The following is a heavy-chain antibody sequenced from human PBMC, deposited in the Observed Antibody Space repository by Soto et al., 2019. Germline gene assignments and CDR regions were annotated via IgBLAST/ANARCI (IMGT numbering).Heavy chain of an antibody. D-gene: IGHD3-16*02. Sequence: SSETLSLTCTVSGGSLSGFFWSWIRQSPGKGLEWVGEINHSGRTNYNPSLKSRLSISVDTSKSQFSLRLSSVTAADTAVYYCARGRGLYHFWGQGTLVTVSS. CDR1: GGSLSGFF. V-gene: IGHV4-34*01. CDR3: ARGRGLYHF. CDR2: INHSGRT. J-gene: IGHJ4*02.